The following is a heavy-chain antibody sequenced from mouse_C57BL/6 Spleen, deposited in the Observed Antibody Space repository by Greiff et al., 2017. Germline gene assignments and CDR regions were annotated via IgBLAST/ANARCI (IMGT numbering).Heavy chain of an antibody. CDR2: IDPSDSYT. D-gene: IGHD1-1*01. V-gene: IGHV1-69*01. J-gene: IGHJ4*01. CDR3: ARNYGSSFPRYAMDY. Sequence: QVQLQQPGAELVMPGASVKLSCKASGYTFTSYWMHWVKQRPGQGLEWIGEIDPSDSYTNYNQKFKGKSTLTVDKSSSTAYMQLSSLTSEDSAVYYCARNYGSSFPRYAMDYWGQGTSVTVSS. CDR1: GYTFTSYW.